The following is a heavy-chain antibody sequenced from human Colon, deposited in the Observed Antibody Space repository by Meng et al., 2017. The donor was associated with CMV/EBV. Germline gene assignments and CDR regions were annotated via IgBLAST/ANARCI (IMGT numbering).Heavy chain of an antibody. D-gene: IGHD3-3*01. CDR3: ASSTHTYYDFWSGYPATWYFDY. CDR2: IYHSGST. V-gene: IGHV4-38-2*02. J-gene: IGHJ4*02. Sequence: GSLRLSCTVSGYSISSGYYWGWIRQPPGKGLEWIGSIYHSGSTYYNPSLKSRVTISVDTSKNQFSLKLSSVTAADTAVYYCASSTHTYYDFWSGYPATWYFDYWGQGTLVTVSS. CDR1: GYSISSGYY.